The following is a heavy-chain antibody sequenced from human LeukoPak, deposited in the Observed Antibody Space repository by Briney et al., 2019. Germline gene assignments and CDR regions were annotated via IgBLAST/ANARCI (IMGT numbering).Heavy chain of an antibody. CDR3: ARNGGGSGSYGCIDY. CDR1: GFTFSSYS. Sequence: GGSLRLSCAASGFTFSSYSMNWVRQAPGKGLEWVSYISSSSSTIYYADSVKGRFTISRDNAKNSLYLQMNSLRAEDTAVYYCARNGGGSGSYGCIDYWGQGTLVTVSS. V-gene: IGHV3-48*01. CDR2: ISSSSSTI. D-gene: IGHD1-26*01. J-gene: IGHJ4*02.